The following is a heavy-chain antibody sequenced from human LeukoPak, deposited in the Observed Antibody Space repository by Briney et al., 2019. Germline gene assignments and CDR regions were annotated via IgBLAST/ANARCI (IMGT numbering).Heavy chain of an antibody. V-gene: IGHV4-4*07. CDR2: IYRSGST. CDR3: AREEVNYDFWTGYCYFDS. Sequence: SETLSLTCTVSGGSISSYYWSWIRQPAGEGLEWIGRIYRSGSTDYNPSVKSRVTISIDTSKNQFSLKLSSVTVADTAVYYCAREEVNYDFWTGYCYFDSWGQGTLVTVSS. CDR1: GGSISSYY. J-gene: IGHJ4*02. D-gene: IGHD3-3*01.